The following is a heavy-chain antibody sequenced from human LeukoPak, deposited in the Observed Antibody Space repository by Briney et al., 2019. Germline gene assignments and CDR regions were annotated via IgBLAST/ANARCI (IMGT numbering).Heavy chain of an antibody. D-gene: IGHD6-13*01. J-gene: IGHJ4*02. CDR1: GFTFSSYS. CDR2: ISSSSSYI. V-gene: IGHV3-21*01. CDR3: ARGSIAAVGDY. Sequence: GGSLRLSCTASGFTFSSYSMNWVRQAPGKGLEWVSSISSSSSYIYYADSVKGRFTISRDNAKNSLYLQMNSLRAEDTAVYYCARGSIAAVGDYWGQGTLVTVSS.